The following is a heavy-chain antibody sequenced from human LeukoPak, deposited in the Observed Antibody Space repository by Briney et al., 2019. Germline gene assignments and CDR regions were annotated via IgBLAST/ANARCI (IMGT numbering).Heavy chain of an antibody. CDR3: ARAYSSSWYFNWFDP. CDR1: SGSISTSNYY. CDR2: IYHTGST. V-gene: IGHV4-39*07. D-gene: IGHD6-13*01. J-gene: IGHJ5*02. Sequence: SETLSLTCTVSSGSISTSNYYWAWIRQPPGKGLEWIGNIYHTGSTYYNPSLKSRVTISVDTPKNQFSLKLSSVTAADTAVYYCARAYSSSWYFNWFDPWGQGTLVTVSS.